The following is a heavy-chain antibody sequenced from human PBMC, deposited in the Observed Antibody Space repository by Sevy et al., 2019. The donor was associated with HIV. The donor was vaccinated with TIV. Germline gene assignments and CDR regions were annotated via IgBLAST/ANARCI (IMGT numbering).Heavy chain of an antibody. CDR2: ISSSSSYI. J-gene: IGHJ3*02. V-gene: IGHV3-21*01. D-gene: IGHD3-22*01. CDR1: GFTFSSYS. CDR3: ARDIYDSSGYGTSDAFDI. Sequence: GGSLRLSCAASGFTFSSYSMNWVRQAPGKGLEWVSSISSSSSYIYYADSVKGRFTTSRDNAKNSLYLQMNSLRAEDTAVYYCARDIYDSSGYGTSDAFDIWGQGTMVTVSS.